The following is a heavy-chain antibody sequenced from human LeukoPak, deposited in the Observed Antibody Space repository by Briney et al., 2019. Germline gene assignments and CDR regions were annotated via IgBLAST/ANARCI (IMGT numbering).Heavy chain of an antibody. J-gene: IGHJ4*02. CDR1: GFTFSSYG. CDR2: ISSSGSTI. CDR3: ARISSGWVDY. D-gene: IGHD6-19*01. Sequence: GGSLRLSCAASGFTFSSYGMHWVRQAPGKGLEWVSYISSSGSTIYYADSVKGRFTISRDNAKNSLYLQMNSLRAEDTAIYYCARISSGWVDYWGQGTLVTVSS. V-gene: IGHV3-48*04.